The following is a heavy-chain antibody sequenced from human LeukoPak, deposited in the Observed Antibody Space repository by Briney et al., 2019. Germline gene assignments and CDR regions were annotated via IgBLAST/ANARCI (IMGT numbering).Heavy chain of an antibody. CDR3: ARELGGSGSYLITLYPYYYYYYMDV. J-gene: IGHJ6*03. CDR1: GFTFSSYW. Sequence: GGSLRLSCAASGFTFSSYWMSWVRQAPGKGLEWVANIKQDGSEKYYVDSVKGRFTISRDSAKNSLFLQMNSLRAEDTAVYYCARELGGSGSYLITLYPYYYYYYMDVWGKGTTVTVSS. D-gene: IGHD3-10*01. V-gene: IGHV3-7*01. CDR2: IKQDGSEK.